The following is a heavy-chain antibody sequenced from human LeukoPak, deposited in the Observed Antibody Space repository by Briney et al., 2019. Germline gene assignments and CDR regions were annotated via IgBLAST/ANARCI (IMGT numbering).Heavy chain of an antibody. CDR3: ATERAYYYDSSGYPAGGMDV. J-gene: IGHJ6*02. CDR1: GYTFTGYY. D-gene: IGHD3-22*01. V-gene: IGHV1-2*04. Sequence: GASVKVSCKASGYTFTGYYMHWVRQAPGQGLEWMGWINPNSGDTNYAQKFQGWVTMTRDTSISTAYMELSRLRSDDTAVYYCATERAYYYDSSGYPAGGMDVWGQGTTVTVSS. CDR2: INPNSGDT.